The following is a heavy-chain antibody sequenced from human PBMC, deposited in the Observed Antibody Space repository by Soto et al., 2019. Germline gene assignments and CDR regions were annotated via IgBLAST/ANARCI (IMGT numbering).Heavy chain of an antibody. V-gene: IGHV1-69*13. D-gene: IGHD6-6*01. Sequence: SVKVSCKASGGTFSSYAISWVRHAPGQGLEWMGGIIPIFGTANYAQKFQGRVTITADESTSTAYMELSSLRSEDTAVYYCAGGIAARPAYYYYGMDVWGQGTTVS. J-gene: IGHJ6*02. CDR3: AGGIAARPAYYYYGMDV. CDR2: IIPIFGTA. CDR1: GGTFSSYA.